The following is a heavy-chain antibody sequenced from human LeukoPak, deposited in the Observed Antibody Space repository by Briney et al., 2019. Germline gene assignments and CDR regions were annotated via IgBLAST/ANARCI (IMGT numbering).Heavy chain of an antibody. J-gene: IGHJ5*02. CDR3: ARGGYYDSSGYPLNWFDP. Sequence: SQTLSLTCAISGDIVSSNSAAWNCIRQSPSRGLEWLGRTYYRSKWYNDYAVSVKSRITINPDTSKNQFSLQLNSVTPEDTAVYYCARGGYYDSSGYPLNWFDPWGQGTLVTVSS. CDR1: GDIVSSNSAA. D-gene: IGHD3-22*01. V-gene: IGHV6-1*01. CDR2: TYYRSKWYN.